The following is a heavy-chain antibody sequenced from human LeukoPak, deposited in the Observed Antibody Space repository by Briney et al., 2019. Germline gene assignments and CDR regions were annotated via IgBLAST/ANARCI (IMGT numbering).Heavy chain of an antibody. CDR2: IYYSGTT. Sequence: PSQTLSLTCTVSGGSISSGGYYWSWIRQHPGKGLGWIGYIYYSGTTYYNPSLKSRVTISVDTSKNQFSLKLSSVTAADTAVYYCAVVGTNHGDYEAVNYWGQATLDTVSS. J-gene: IGHJ4*02. V-gene: IGHV4-31*03. CDR3: AVVGTNHGDYEAVNY. CDR1: GGSISSGGYY. D-gene: IGHD4-17*01.